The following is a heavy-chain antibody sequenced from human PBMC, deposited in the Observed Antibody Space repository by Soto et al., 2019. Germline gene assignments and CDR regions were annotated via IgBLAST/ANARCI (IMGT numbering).Heavy chain of an antibody. CDR1: GYIFTDYG. Sequence: QVQLVQSGPAVKKPGASVKVSCKASGYIFTDYGISWVRQAPGQGLEWVGWISPYNGNTNYAQKLQDRLTMTTDTSTSTVYMELRSLRPDDTAVYFCARGVSYYGEYWGQGALVTVSS. CDR3: ARGVSYYGEY. J-gene: IGHJ4*02. CDR2: ISPYNGNT. V-gene: IGHV1-18*04. D-gene: IGHD1-26*01.